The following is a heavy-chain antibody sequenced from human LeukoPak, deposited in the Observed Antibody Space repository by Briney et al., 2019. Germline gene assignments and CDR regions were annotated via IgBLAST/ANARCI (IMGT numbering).Heavy chain of an antibody. CDR3: AKDRDIVVVPAAMPLDY. CDR1: GFTFSSYA. V-gene: IGHV3-23*01. D-gene: IGHD2-2*01. CDR2: ISGSGGST. J-gene: IGHJ4*02. Sequence: GGSLRLSCAASGFTFSSYAMSWVRQAPGKGLEWVSAISGSGGSTYYADSVKGRFTISRDNSKNTLYLQMNSLRAEDTAVYYCAKDRDIVVVPAAMPLDYWGQGTLVTVSS.